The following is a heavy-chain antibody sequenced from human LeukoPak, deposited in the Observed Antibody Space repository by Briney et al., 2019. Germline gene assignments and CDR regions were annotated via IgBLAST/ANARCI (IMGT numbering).Heavy chain of an antibody. Sequence: SETLSLTCTVSGYSISSGYYWGWIRQPPGKGLEWIGSIYHSGSAYYNPPLKSRVTISVDTSKNQFSLKLSSVTAADTAVYYCARAGKLSDSGYYYYYMDVWGKGTTVTVSS. J-gene: IGHJ6*03. CDR3: ARAGKLSDSGYYYYYMDV. D-gene: IGHD1-14*01. CDR2: IYHSGSA. V-gene: IGHV4-38-2*02. CDR1: GYSISSGYY.